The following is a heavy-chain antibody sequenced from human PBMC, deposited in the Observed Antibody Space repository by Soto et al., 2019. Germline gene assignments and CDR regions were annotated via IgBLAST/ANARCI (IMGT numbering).Heavy chain of an antibody. Sequence: ASVKVSCKASGYTFTSYAMHWVRQAPGQRLEWMGWINAGNGNTKYSQKFQGRVTITRDTSASTAYMELSSLRSEDTAVYYCARGLNGYLHYFDYWGQGTPVTAPQ. CDR3: ARGLNGYLHYFDY. CDR1: GYTFTSYA. J-gene: IGHJ4*02. D-gene: IGHD5-18*01. CDR2: INAGNGNT. V-gene: IGHV1-3*01.